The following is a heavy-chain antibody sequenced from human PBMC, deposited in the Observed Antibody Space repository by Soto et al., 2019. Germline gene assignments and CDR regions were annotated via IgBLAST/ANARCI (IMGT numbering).Heavy chain of an antibody. J-gene: IGHJ3*02. CDR2: IIPILGIA. D-gene: IGHD2-2*01. CDR1: GGTFRGYT. CDR3: ARDERYCSSTSCYAFDI. V-gene: IGHV1-69*04. Sequence: SVKVSCKASGGTFRGYTISWVRQAPGQGLEWMGRIIPILGIANYAQKFQGRVTITADKSTSTAYMELSSLRSEDTAVYYCARDERYCSSTSCYAFDIWGQGTMGTVSS.